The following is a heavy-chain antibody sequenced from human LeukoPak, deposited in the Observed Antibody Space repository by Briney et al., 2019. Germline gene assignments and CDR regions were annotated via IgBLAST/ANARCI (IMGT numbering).Heavy chain of an antibody. CDR2: INPNSGGT. CDR3: ARVQPVDYDFWSGYYGDFDY. D-gene: IGHD3-3*01. Sequence: VASVKVSCKASGYTFTGYYMHWVRQAPGQGLEWMGWINPNSGGTNYAQKFQGRVTMTRDTSISTAYMELSRLRSEDTAVYYCARVQPVDYDFWSGYYGDFDYWGQGTLVTVSS. V-gene: IGHV1-2*02. J-gene: IGHJ4*02. CDR1: GYTFTGYY.